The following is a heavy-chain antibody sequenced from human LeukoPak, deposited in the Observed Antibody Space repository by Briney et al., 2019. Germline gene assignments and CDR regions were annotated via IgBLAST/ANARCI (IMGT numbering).Heavy chain of an antibody. CDR3: AKRIYDILTGQIGFDY. J-gene: IGHJ4*02. CDR1: GFTFSSYA. CDR2: ISGSGGST. Sequence: PGGSLRLSCAASGFTFSSYAMSWVRQAPGKGLEWVSAISGSGGSTYYADSVKGRFTISRDNSKNTLYLQMNSLRAEDTAVYYCAKRIYDILTGQIGFDYWGQGTLVTVSS. V-gene: IGHV3-23*01. D-gene: IGHD3-9*01.